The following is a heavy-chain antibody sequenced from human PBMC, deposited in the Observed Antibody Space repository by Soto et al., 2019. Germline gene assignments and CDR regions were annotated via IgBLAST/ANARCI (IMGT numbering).Heavy chain of an antibody. CDR2: IQYNGYS. Sequence: QVQLQESGPGLVKPSETLSLTCTVSGGSITNYYCSWFRQPPGKGLEWIGYIQYNGYSAYNLSLKGQVTMSIDTSTTPFSLMMESVTATDTAVYYCARHGFGSLHGLVDVWGQGTTVSVSS. D-gene: IGHD3-10*01. J-gene: IGHJ6*02. CDR3: ARHGFGSLHGLVDV. CDR1: GGSITNYY. V-gene: IGHV4-59*08.